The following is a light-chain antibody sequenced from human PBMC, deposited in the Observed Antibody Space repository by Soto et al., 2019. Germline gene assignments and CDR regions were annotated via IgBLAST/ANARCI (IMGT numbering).Light chain of an antibody. Sequence: DIQMTQSPSSLSASVGDRVTITCRASQDISNFLAWFQQKPGKAPKSLIYAASNLQSGVPSKFSGSGSGTDFTLTISSLQPEDFAIYYCQQYNDYPYTFGQGTKLEIK. V-gene: IGKV1-16*02. CDR3: QQYNDYPYT. CDR2: AAS. CDR1: QDISNF. J-gene: IGKJ2*01.